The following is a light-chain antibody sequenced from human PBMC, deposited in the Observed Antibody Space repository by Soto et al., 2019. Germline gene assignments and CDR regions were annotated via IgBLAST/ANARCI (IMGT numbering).Light chain of an antibody. CDR1: QYINTR. J-gene: IGKJ1*01. V-gene: IGKV3-11*01. Sequence: EIMLSQSPATLSSFPGDRVTLSCRASQYINTRLAWYQHRPGQAARLLIYQTSLRAAGIPARFSASGSGTDFTLTISDVQPEDFALYYCHQRQSWPRTFGQGTKVDIK. CDR3: HQRQSWPRT. CDR2: QTS.